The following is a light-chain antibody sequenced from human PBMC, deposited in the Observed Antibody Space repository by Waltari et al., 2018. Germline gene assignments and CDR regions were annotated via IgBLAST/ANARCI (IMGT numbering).Light chain of an antibody. CDR3: QQRNSWPLT. V-gene: IGKV3-11*01. CDR1: QTVNTY. CDR2: DTS. Sequence: ETVLTQSPVTLSLSPGGRATLSCRASQTVNTYLAWYQQKPGQAPRLLIYDTSSRATGIPARFSGSGSGTDFSLTISSLEPEDFAVYYCQQRNSWPLTFGGGTKVEIK. J-gene: IGKJ4*01.